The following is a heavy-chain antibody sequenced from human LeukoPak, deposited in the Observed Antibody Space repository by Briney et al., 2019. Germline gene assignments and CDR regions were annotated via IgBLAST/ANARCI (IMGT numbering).Heavy chain of an antibody. D-gene: IGHD1-26*01. Sequence: PGGSLRLSCAASGFTFINAWMSWVRQAPGRGLEWVGRIKGKADGETTDYAAPVKGRFTISRDDSENTLYLQINSLKTEDTAVYYCTTDRGPAFDYWGQGTLVTVSS. J-gene: IGHJ4*02. CDR1: GFTFINAW. CDR2: IKGKADGETT. V-gene: IGHV3-15*01. CDR3: TTDRGPAFDY.